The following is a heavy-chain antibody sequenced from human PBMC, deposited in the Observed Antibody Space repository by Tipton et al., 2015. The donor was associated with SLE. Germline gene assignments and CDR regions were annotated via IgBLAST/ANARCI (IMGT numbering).Heavy chain of an antibody. V-gene: IGHV4-34*01. CDR3: ARGLINYFDC. CDR1: GGSFNDYY. J-gene: IGHJ4*02. D-gene: IGHD3-10*01. Sequence: TLSLTCAVYGGSFNDYYWSWIRQPPGKGLEWIGETNHSGSTDSDPSLKSRVTISVDTSKNQFSLKLTSVTAADTAVYYCARGLINYFDCWGQGTLVTVSS. CDR2: TNHSGST.